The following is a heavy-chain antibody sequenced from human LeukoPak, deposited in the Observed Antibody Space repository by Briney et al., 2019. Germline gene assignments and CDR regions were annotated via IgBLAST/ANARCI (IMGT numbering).Heavy chain of an antibody. CDR1: GFTFSSYA. CDR2: ISYDGSNK. D-gene: IGHD4-23*01. CDR3: ARDFTTVVTGGLVDAFDI. Sequence: GRSLRLSCAASGFTFSSYAMHWVRQAPGKGLEWVAVISYDGSNKYYADSVKGRFTISRDNSKNTLYLQMNSLRAEDTAVYYCARDFTTVVTGGLVDAFDIWGQGTMVTVSS. V-gene: IGHV3-30-3*01. J-gene: IGHJ3*02.